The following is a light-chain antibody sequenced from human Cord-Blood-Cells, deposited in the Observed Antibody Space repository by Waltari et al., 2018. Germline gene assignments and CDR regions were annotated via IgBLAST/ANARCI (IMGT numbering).Light chain of an antibody. CDR1: QSIGSS. Sequence: EIVLTQFPDFQAVIPKEKVIITYRASQSIGSSLHWYQQKPDQSPKLLIKYASQSFSGDPSRFSGSGSGTDFTLTINSLEAEDAATYYCHQSSSLPHPFGQGTKVEIK. J-gene: IGKJ1*01. CDR3: HQSSSLPHP. V-gene: IGKV6-21*01. CDR2: YAS.